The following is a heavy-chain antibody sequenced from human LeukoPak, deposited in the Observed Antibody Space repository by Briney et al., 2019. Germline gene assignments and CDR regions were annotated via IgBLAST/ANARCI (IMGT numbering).Heavy chain of an antibody. D-gene: IGHD6-13*01. J-gene: IGHJ3*02. V-gene: IGHV3-64*02. Sequence: GGSLRLSCAASGFSFSGHAMHWVRQAPGKGLEYVSAISGNGDNTWYRDSVKGRFSISRDNSEQMLYLQMGSLRAEDMAVYFCARASITASGPHDVYDIWGRGTMVTVSS. CDR3: ARASITASGPHDVYDI. CDR2: ISGNGDNT. CDR1: GFSFSGHA.